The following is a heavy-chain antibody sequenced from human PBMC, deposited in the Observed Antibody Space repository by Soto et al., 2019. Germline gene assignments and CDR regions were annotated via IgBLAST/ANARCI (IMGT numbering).Heavy chain of an antibody. Sequence: KPGGSLRLSCAASGFTFSNAWMSWVRQAPGKGLEWVGCIKSKTDGGTTDYAAPVKGRFTISRDDSKNTLYLQMNSLKTEDTAVYYCTTDHLGVRFLEWFSYYGMDVWGQGTTVTVSS. CDR3: TTDHLGVRFLEWFSYYGMDV. CDR2: IKSKTDGGTT. D-gene: IGHD3-3*01. J-gene: IGHJ6*02. CDR1: GFTFSNAW. V-gene: IGHV3-15*01.